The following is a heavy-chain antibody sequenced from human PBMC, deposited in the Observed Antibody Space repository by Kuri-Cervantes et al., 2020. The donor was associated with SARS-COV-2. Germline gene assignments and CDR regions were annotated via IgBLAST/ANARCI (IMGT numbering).Heavy chain of an antibody. CDR1: GYTFTGYY. CDR2: INPNSGGT. D-gene: IGHD3-3*01. J-gene: IGHJ4*02. CDR3: ARVHFYDFWSGYNDY. Sequence: VSVKVSCKASGYTFTGYYMHWVRQAPGQGLEWMGWINPNSGGTNYAQKFQGRVTMTRDTSISTAYMELSRLRSDDTAVYYCARVHFYDFWSGYNDYWGQGTLVTVSS. V-gene: IGHV1-2*02.